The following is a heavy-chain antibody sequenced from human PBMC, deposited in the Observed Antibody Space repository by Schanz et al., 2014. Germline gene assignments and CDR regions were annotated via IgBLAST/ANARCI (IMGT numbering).Heavy chain of an antibody. CDR3: ARDYAGFDC. D-gene: IGHD2-2*01. J-gene: IGHJ4*02. CDR1: GFIFDDYT. V-gene: IGHV3-9*01. CDR2: ISWNGGFI. Sequence: EVQLVESGGAVVQPGGSLRLSCAASGFIFDDYTMHWVRQAPEKGLEWVSGISWNGGFIAYGDAVKGRFTISRDNAKNSLYLQMNSLRAEDTAVYYCARDYAGFDCWGQGTLVTVSS.